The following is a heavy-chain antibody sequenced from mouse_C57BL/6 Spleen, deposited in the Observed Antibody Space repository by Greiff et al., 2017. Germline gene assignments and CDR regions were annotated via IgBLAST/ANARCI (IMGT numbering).Heavy chain of an antibody. J-gene: IGHJ2*01. CDR1: GYTFTDYY. V-gene: IGHV1-19*01. Sequence: EVQLQQSGPVLVKPGASVKMSCKASGYTFTDYYMNWVKQSHGKSLEWIGVINPYNGGTSYNQKFKGKATLTVDKSSHTAYMELNSLTSEDSAVYYCARKGLYSFDYWGKGTTLTVSS. CDR3: ARKGLYSFDY. CDR2: INPYNGGT.